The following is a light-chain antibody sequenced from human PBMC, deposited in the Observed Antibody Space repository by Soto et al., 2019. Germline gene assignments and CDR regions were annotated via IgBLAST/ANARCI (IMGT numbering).Light chain of an antibody. Sequence: VFTPSPGTLSVSPGERATLSLRASQSVSTNLARYQHKPGQAPRLLISGASTRATGLPARFSGSGSGTEFTLTISSLQSEDFAVYYCQQRKHWPPITFGQGTRLEI. V-gene: IGKV3-15*01. CDR2: GAS. CDR1: QSVSTN. CDR3: QQRKHWPPIT. J-gene: IGKJ5*01.